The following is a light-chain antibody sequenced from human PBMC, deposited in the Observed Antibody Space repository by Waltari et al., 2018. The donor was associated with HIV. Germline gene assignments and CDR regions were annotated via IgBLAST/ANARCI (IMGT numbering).Light chain of an antibody. CDR2: SAS. CDR3: QQYYGAPQT. Sequence: DFVMTQSPHSLAVSLGERATFNCKSSRSLLSSSDNKNYLAWYQKKPGQPPKLLISSASNRESGVPDRFSGSGSGTDFTLTISSLRPEDVAVYYCQQYYGAPQTFGQGTKVEIK. CDR1: RSLLSSSDNKNY. V-gene: IGKV4-1*01. J-gene: IGKJ2*01.